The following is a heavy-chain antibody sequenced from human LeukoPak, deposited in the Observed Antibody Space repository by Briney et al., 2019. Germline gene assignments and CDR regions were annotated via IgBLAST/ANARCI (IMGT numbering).Heavy chain of an antibody. CDR3: ARDGGGTMVN. CDR1: GGTFSSYA. D-gene: IGHD3-10*01. J-gene: IGHJ4*02. V-gene: IGHV1-69*04. Sequence: GSSVKVSCKDSGGTFSSYAISWVRQAPGQGLEWMGRIIPILGIANYAQKFQGRVTITADKSTSTAYMELSSLRSEDTAVYYCARDGGGTMVNWGQGTLVTVSS. CDR2: IIPILGIA.